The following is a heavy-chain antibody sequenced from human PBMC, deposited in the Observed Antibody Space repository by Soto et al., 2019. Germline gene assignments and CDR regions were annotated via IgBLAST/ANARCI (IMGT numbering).Heavy chain of an antibody. CDR3: AKIGSSSPIDY. CDR1: GFIFSSYA. Sequence: GGSLRLSCAASGFIFSSYAMSWVRQAPGKGLEWVSAISGSGSSTDYADSVQGRFTISRDNSKNTLYLQMNSLRAEDTAVYYCAKIGSSSPIDYWGQGTLVTVSS. CDR2: ISGSGSST. V-gene: IGHV3-23*01. J-gene: IGHJ4*02. D-gene: IGHD2-2*01.